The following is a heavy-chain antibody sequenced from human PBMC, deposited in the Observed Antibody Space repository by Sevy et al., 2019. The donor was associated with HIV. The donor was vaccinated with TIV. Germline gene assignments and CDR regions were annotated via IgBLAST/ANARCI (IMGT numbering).Heavy chain of an antibody. CDR2: IIPIFGTA. J-gene: IGHJ4*02. V-gene: IGHV1-69*13. D-gene: IGHD3-22*01. CDR1: GGTFSSYA. Sequence: ASVKVSCKASGGTFSSYAISWVRQAPGQGLEWMGGIIPIFGTANYAQKFQGRVTITVDESTSTAYMELSSLRSEDTAVYYCARKSVDYYDSSGYYYDYFDYWGQGTLVTVSS. CDR3: ARKSVDYYDSSGYYYDYFDY.